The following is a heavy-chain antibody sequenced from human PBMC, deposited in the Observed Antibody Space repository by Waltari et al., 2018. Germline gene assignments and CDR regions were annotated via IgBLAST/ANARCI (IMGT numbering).Heavy chain of an antibody. Sequence: QVQLVESGGGVVQPGRSLRLSCAASGFTFSSYAMHWVRQAPGKGLEWVTVISSDGSNKYYADSVKGRFTISRDNSKNTLYLQMNSLRAEDTAVYYCARETRNVYYFDYWGQGTLVTVSS. J-gene: IGHJ4*02. V-gene: IGHV3-30-3*01. CDR1: GFTFSSYA. CDR2: ISSDGSNK. CDR3: ARETRNVYYFDY.